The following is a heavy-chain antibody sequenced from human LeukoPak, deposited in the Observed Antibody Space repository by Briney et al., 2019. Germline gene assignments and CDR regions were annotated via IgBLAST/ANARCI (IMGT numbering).Heavy chain of an antibody. CDR1: GFTFSSYA. V-gene: IGHV3-23*01. CDR3: AKCKRDCSSTSCYYYGMDV. Sequence: GGSLRLSCAASGFTFSSYAMSWVRQAPGKGLEWVSAISGSGGSTYYADSVKGRFTISRDNSKNTLYLQMNSLRAEDTAVYYCAKCKRDCSSTSCYYYGMDVWGQGTTVTVSS. D-gene: IGHD2-2*01. CDR2: ISGSGGST. J-gene: IGHJ6*02.